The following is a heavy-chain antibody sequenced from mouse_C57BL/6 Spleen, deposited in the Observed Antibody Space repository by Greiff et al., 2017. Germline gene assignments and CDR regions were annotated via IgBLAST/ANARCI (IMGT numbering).Heavy chain of an antibody. CDR2: IDPENGDT. D-gene: IGHD2-4*01. Sequence: VQLKQSGAELVRPGASVKLSCTASGFNIKDDYMHWVKQRPEQGLEWIGWIDPENGDTEYASKFQGKATITADTSSNTAYLQLSSLTSEDTAVYYCTTGGDYDDGSWFAYWGHGTLVTVSA. J-gene: IGHJ3*01. CDR3: TTGGDYDDGSWFAY. CDR1: GFNIKDDY. V-gene: IGHV14-4*01.